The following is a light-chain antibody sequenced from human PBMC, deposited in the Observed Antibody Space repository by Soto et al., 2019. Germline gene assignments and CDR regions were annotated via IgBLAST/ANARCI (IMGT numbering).Light chain of an antibody. J-gene: IGKJ5*01. CDR2: DAS. Sequence: EIVLTQSPATLSLSPGERATLSCRASQSVSSYLAWYQQKTGQAPRLLIYDASNRATGIPAMFSGSGSGTDFILTISILEHEDFAVYYCQQRSNWPPITFGQGTRLEIK. CDR3: QQRSNWPPIT. CDR1: QSVSSY. V-gene: IGKV3-11*01.